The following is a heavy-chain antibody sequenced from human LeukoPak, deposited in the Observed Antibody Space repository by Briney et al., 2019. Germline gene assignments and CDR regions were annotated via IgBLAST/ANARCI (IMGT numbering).Heavy chain of an antibody. CDR1: GFTFSSYG. V-gene: IGHV3-30*02. J-gene: IGHJ4*02. D-gene: IGHD5-12*01. CDR2: IRYDGSNK. Sequence: PGGSLRLSCAASGFTFSSYGMHWVRQAPGKGLEWVAFIRYDGSNKYYADSVKGRFTISRDNSKNTLYPQMNSLRAEDTAVYYCAKDLAWISVRGSLDYWGQGTLVTVSS. CDR3: AKDLAWISVRGSLDY.